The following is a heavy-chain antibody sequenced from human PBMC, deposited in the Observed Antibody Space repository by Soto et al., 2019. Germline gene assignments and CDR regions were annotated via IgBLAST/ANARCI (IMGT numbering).Heavy chain of an antibody. D-gene: IGHD6-6*01. CDR3: AKMGGGTLAKLFHV. CDR2: FTAAGRNT. Sequence: GGSLRLSCAASGFTVSDFAMSWVRKAPGKVLEWVSTFTAAGRNTFYADSVKGRFTISRDNSKSTLYLHVNSLRVDDTAVYYCAKMGGGTLAKLFHVWGHGTLVTVSS. V-gene: IGHV3-23*01. CDR1: GFTVSDFA. J-gene: IGHJ1*01.